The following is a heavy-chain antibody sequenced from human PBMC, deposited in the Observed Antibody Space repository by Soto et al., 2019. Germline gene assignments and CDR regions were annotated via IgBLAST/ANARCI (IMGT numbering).Heavy chain of an antibody. D-gene: IGHD3-3*01. CDR3: ARGDRVADP. CDR1: GFTFNGYY. V-gene: IGHV3-11*05. J-gene: IGHJ5*02. Sequence: PWGSLRLSCVASGFTFNGYYMSWIRQAPGKGPEWVSYISSSSSDINYADSVKGRFTTSKDNAKNSLHLQMNSLRAEDTAVYYCARGDRVADPWGQGTLVTVSS. CDR2: ISSSSSDI.